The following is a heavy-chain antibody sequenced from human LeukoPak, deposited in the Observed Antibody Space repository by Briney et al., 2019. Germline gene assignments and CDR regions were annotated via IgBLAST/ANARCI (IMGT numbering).Heavy chain of an antibody. Sequence: PGGSLRLSCVGFGFSFDDYGMSWVRQAPGKGLEWVSGINWNGDDTGYADSVRGRFTISRDNAKSTLYLQMNNLRAEDTALYYCARDGINYGELDYWGQGTLVSVSS. CDR3: ARDGINYGELDY. D-gene: IGHD3-10*01. V-gene: IGHV3-20*04. CDR1: GFSFDDYG. J-gene: IGHJ4*02. CDR2: INWNGDDT.